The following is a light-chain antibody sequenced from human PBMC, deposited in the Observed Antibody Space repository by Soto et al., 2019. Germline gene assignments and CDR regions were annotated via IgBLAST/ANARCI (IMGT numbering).Light chain of an antibody. CDR2: DVS. CDR1: QSPGTW. V-gene: IGKV1-5*01. CDR3: QQYFSYPLT. Sequence: DIQMTQSPSTLSASVGDRVIITCRASQSPGTWLAWYQQKPGTAPVLLIYDVSKLESGVPSRFSGRGSGTEFTLAISILQPDDFATFYCQQYFSYPLTVGGGTKVEIK. J-gene: IGKJ4*01.